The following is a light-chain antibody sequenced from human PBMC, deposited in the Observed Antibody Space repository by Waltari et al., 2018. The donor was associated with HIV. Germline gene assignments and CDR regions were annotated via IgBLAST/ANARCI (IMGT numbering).Light chain of an antibody. CDR2: DVT. CDR1: HSDVGGYNF. CDR3: SSYSSTTV. J-gene: IGLJ2*01. Sequence: QSALTQPASVSGSPGQSITISCTRIHSDVGGYNFVSWYQHHTGKAPKLMIYDVTNRPSGVSHRFSGSKSGNTASLTISGLQADDEADYYCSSYSSTTVFGGGTKLTVL. V-gene: IGLV2-14*03.